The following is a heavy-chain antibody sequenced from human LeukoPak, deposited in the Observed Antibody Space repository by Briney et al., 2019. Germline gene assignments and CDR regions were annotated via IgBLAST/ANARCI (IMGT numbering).Heavy chain of an antibody. CDR1: GGTFSSYA. D-gene: IGHD6-6*01. V-gene: IGHV1-69*04. CDR2: IIPILGMA. Sequence: SVKVSCKASGGTFSSYAISWVRQAPGQGLEWMGRIIPILGMANYAQKFQGRVTITRNTSISTAYMELSSLRSEDTAVYYCARVGIAARPSSHLHLWGQGTLVTVSS. CDR3: ARVGIAARPSSHLHL. J-gene: IGHJ1*01.